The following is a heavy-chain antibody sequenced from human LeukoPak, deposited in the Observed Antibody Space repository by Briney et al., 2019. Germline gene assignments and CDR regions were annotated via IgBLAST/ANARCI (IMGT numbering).Heavy chain of an antibody. V-gene: IGHV4-34*01. Sequence: SETLSLTCAVYGGSFSGYYWSWIRQPPGKGLEWIGEINHSGSTNYSPSLKSRVTISVDTSKNQFSLKLSSVTAADTAVYYCARVPAAIWVGDYYYGMDVWGQGTTVTVSS. J-gene: IGHJ6*02. D-gene: IGHD2-2*02. CDR1: GGSFSGYY. CDR3: ARVPAAIWVGDYYYGMDV. CDR2: INHSGST.